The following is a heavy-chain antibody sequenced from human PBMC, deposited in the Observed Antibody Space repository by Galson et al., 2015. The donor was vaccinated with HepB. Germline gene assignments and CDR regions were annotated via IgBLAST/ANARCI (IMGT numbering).Heavy chain of an antibody. V-gene: IGHV3-30-3*01. Sequence: SLRLSCAASGFTFNTYAMHWVRQAPGKGLEWVAVISYDGSNKYCAESVKGRFTISRDNSKNTLFLQMNSLRAEDTAVYYCARDFPYFDYWGQGTLVTVSS. CDR1: GFTFNTYA. CDR3: ARDFPYFDY. J-gene: IGHJ4*02. CDR2: ISYDGSNK.